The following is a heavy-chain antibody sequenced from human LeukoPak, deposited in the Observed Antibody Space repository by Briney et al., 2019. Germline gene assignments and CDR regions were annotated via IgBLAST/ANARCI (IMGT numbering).Heavy chain of an antibody. CDR3: ARHRAYSSSSPFDY. D-gene: IGHD6-6*01. CDR2: IYYTGST. CDR1: GGSISSLY. J-gene: IGHJ4*02. Sequence: SETLSLTCTVSGGSISSLYWSWIRQPPGKGLEWIGYIYYTGSTNYNPSLKSRVTMFADMSKNQFSLRLSSVTAADTAVYYCARHRAYSSSSPFDYWGQGTLVTVSS. V-gene: IGHV4-59*08.